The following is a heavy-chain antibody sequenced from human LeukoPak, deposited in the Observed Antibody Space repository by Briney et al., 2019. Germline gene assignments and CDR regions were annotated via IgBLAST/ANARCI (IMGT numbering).Heavy chain of an antibody. Sequence: GESLRLSCAASGFTVSSNYMNWVRQAPGKGLEWVSVIYGGGNIYYADSVKGRFTISRDNSKNTLYLQMNSLRAEDTAVYYCARGAGYNYPYYFDYRGQGTLVTVSS. CDR2: IYGGGNI. J-gene: IGHJ4*02. V-gene: IGHV3-53*01. D-gene: IGHD5-24*01. CDR3: ARGAGYNYPYYFDY. CDR1: GFTVSSNY.